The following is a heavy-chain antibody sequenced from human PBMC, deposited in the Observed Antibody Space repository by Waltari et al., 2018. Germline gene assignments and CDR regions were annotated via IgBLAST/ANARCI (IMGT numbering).Heavy chain of an antibody. J-gene: IGHJ4*02. CDR3: ARVPPGY. CDR2: INHRGST. CDR1: GGSFSGYY. V-gene: IGHV4-34*01. Sequence: QVQLQQWGAGLLKPSETLSLTCAVYGGSFSGYYWSWIRQPPGKGLEWIGEINHRGSTNDNPSLKSRVTISVDTSKNQFSLKLSSVTAADTAVYYCARVPPGYWGQGTLVTVSS.